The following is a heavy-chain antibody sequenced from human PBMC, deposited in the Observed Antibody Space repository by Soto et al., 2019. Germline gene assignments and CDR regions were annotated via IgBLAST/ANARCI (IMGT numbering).Heavy chain of an antibody. CDR3: ARDFAYFDS. Sequence: LSLTCTVSGGSFKSGSYSWSWIRQPPGKGLEWIGYVYHTGRISYSRSLKSRVSISIDTSKNQFSLNLDSVTAADTAVYFCARDFAYFDSWGQGTLVTVSS. V-gene: IGHV4-61*01. D-gene: IGHD3-3*01. CDR2: VYHTGRI. CDR1: GGSFKSGSYS. J-gene: IGHJ4*02.